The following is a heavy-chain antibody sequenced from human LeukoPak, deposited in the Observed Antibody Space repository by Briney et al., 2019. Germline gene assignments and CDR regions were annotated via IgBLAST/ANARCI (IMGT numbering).Heavy chain of an antibody. V-gene: IGHV4-39*07. Sequence: SETLSLTCTVSGGSISSSSYYWGWIRQPPGKGLEWIGSIYYSGSTYYNPSLKSRVTISVDTSKNQFSLKLSSVTAADTAVYYCAREPYRLGELLRPLDYWGQGTLVTVSS. J-gene: IGHJ4*02. D-gene: IGHD3-10*01. CDR3: AREPYRLGELLRPLDY. CDR2: IYYSGST. CDR1: GGSISSSSYY.